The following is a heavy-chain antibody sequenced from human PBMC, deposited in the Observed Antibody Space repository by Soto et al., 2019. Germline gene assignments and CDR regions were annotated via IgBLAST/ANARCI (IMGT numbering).Heavy chain of an antibody. CDR3: ARVSGVAFYY. D-gene: IGHD2-15*01. V-gene: IGHV5-51*01. Sequence: PGESLKISCKGSGYTFTSQWIGWVRQMPGKGLECVGIIYPGDSDTRYSPSFLGQVTISADKSISTAYLQWSSLKASDTAMYYCARVSGVAFYYWGQGTLVTVSS. CDR2: IYPGDSDT. J-gene: IGHJ4*02. CDR1: GYTFTSQW.